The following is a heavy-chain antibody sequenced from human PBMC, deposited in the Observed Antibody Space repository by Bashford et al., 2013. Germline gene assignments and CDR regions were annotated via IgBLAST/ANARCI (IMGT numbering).Heavy chain of an antibody. CDR3: ARAPYGNPAPDFLLFDI. D-gene: IGHD4-11*01. Sequence: VRQAPGKGLEWVSYISSSSASIYYAESVKGRFSISRDNAKSSLHLQMSSLRAEDTAVYYCARAPYGNPAPDFLLFDIWGHGTMVTVSS. V-gene: IGHV3-48*01. CDR2: ISSSSASI. J-gene: IGHJ3*02.